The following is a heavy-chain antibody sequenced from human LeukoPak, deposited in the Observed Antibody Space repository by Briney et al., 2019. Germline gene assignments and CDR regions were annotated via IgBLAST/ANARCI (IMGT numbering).Heavy chain of an antibody. CDR2: IYYSGST. Sequence: SETLSLTCSVSGGSIRNYYWSWIRQPPGKGPEWIGYIYYSGSTNYNPSLKSRVTISVDTSKNQFSLKLSSVTAADTAVYYCANYYYDSSGYYYFDYWGQGTLVTVSS. V-gene: IGHV4-59*01. CDR3: ANYYYDSSGYYYFDY. D-gene: IGHD3-22*01. CDR1: GGSIRNYY. J-gene: IGHJ4*02.